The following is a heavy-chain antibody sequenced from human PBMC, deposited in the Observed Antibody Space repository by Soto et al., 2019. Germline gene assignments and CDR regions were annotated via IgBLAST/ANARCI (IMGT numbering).Heavy chain of an antibody. J-gene: IGHJ6*02. D-gene: IGHD2-21*02. CDR3: IQSRCGGDCLQSYASYYYYGMDV. Sequence: QITLKESGPTLVKPTQTLTLTCTFSAFSLSTGGVGVGWIRQPPGKALEWLALIYWDDDKRYSPSLRSRLTIPKDPSKNQLVLTMTNMDPVDTATYYCIQSRCGGDCLQSYASYYYYGMDVWGQGTTVTVSS. V-gene: IGHV2-5*02. CDR1: AFSLSTGGVG. CDR2: IYWDDDK.